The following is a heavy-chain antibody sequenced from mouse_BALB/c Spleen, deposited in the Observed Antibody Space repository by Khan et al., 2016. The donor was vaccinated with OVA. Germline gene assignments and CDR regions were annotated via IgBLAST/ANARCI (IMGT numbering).Heavy chain of an antibody. CDR3: RISTINA. CDR2: TDPANGNT. J-gene: IGHJ2*01. CDR1: GYNIKDIY. V-gene: IGHV14-3*02. Sequence: VQLKESGAELVKPAASLKLSCTASGYNIKDIYIHWVKQRPEKGLERIRRTDPANGNTKYDPKFQSKATITADTSSNTAYLQLSSLTSEDTAVYYCRISTINAWGQGTTLTVSS.